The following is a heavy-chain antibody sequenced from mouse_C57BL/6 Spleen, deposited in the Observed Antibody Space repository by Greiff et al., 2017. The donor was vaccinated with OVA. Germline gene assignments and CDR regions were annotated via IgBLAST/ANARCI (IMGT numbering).Heavy chain of an antibody. CDR3: ARITTVGAMDY. CDR2: IHPNSGST. V-gene: IGHV1-64*01. CDR1: GYTFTSYW. J-gene: IGHJ4*01. Sequence: QVQLQQPGAELVKPGASVKLSCKASGYTFTSYWMHWVKQRPGQGLEWIGMIHPNSGSTNYNEKFKSKATLTADKSSSTAYMQLSSLTSEDSAVYYCARITTVGAMDYWGQGTSVTVSS. D-gene: IGHD1-1*01.